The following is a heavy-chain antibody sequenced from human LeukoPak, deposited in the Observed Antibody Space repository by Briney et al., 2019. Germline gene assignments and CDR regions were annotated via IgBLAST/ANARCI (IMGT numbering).Heavy chain of an antibody. CDR2: ISGSGGST. CDR3: AKAADYYDSSGYYVPLDY. J-gene: IGHJ4*02. V-gene: IGHV3-23*01. Sequence: GGSLRLSCAASGFTFSSYAMSWVRQAPGKGREWVSAISGSGGSTYYADSVKGRFTISRDNSKNTLYLQMNSLRAEDTAVYYCAKAADYYDSSGYYVPLDYWGQGTLVTVSS. CDR1: GFTFSSYA. D-gene: IGHD3-22*01.